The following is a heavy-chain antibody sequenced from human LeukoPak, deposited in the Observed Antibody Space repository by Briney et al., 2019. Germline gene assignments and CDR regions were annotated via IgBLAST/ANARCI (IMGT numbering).Heavy chain of an antibody. D-gene: IGHD1-26*01. J-gene: IGHJ4*02. CDR3: ARHIVGAASHFDY. V-gene: IGHV5-51*01. CDR1: GYSFSSYW. CDR2: IYPGDSDT. Sequence: GESLKISCKGSGYSFSSYWIGWVRPMPGKGLEWIGIIYPGDSDTRYSPSFQGQVTISADKSISTAYLQWSSLKASDTAMYYCARHIVGAASHFDYWGQGTLVTVSS.